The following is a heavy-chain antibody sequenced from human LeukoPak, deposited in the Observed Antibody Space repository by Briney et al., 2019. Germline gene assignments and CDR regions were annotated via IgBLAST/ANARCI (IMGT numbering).Heavy chain of an antibody. CDR1: GGFMNSYY. CDR2: IYPNGNT. CDR3: ARGAYYYDSRGWDV. J-gene: IGHJ3*01. Sequence: SGTLSLTCTVSGGFMNSYYWSWIRQPAGKGLEWIGRIYPNGNTNYNPSLRGRISMSVDTSKSQYSLKLSSVTAADTAVYYCARGAYYYDSRGWDVWGQGTLVTVSS. D-gene: IGHD3-22*01. V-gene: IGHV4-4*07.